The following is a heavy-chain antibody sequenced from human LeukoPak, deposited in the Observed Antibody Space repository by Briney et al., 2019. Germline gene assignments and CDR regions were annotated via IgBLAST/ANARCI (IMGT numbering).Heavy chain of an antibody. D-gene: IGHD3-10*01. CDR3: ARAWTVRGKTVGSNYFDY. CDR2: IKQDGSEK. V-gene: IGHV3-7*04. CDR1: GFTLSRYW. J-gene: IGHJ4*02. Sequence: GGSLRLSCAASGFTLSRYWMSWVRQAPGKGLEWVANIKQDGSEKYHVDSVKGRFTISRDNAKNSLYLQMNSLRAEDTAVYYCARAWTVRGKTVGSNYFDYWGQGTLVTVSS.